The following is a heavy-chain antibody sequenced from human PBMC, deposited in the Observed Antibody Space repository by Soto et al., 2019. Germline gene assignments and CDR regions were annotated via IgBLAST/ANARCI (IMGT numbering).Heavy chain of an antibody. V-gene: IGHV1-18*01. CDR1: GYTFTSYD. D-gene: IGHD3-10*01. J-gene: IGHJ1*01. CDR2: ISAYNGNT. Sequence: GASVKVSCKASGYTFTSYDISWVRQAPGQGLEWMGWISAYNGNTNYAQKLQGRVTMTTDTSTSTAYMELRSLRSDDTAVYYCARDRTTMVRGVIPPGAYWGQGTLVPVSS. CDR3: ARDRTTMVRGVIPPGAY.